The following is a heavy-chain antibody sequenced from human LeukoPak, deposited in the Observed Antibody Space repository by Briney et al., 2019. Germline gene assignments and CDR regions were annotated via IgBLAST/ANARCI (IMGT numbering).Heavy chain of an antibody. D-gene: IGHD3-10*01. Sequence: ASVKVSCKASGYTFTSYDINWVRQATGQGREWMGWMNPNSGNTGYAQKFQGRVTMTRNTSISTAYMELSSLRSEDTAVYYCARADSLSYGSGSYYANWGQGTLVTVSS. CDR1: GYTFTSYD. V-gene: IGHV1-8*01. J-gene: IGHJ4*02. CDR3: ARADSLSYGSGSYYAN. CDR2: MNPNSGNT.